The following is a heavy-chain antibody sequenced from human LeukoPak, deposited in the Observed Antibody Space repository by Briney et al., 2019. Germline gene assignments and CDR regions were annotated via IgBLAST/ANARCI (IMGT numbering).Heavy chain of an antibody. Sequence: GGSLRLSCAASGFTFSSYSMNWVRQAPGKGLEWVSSISSSSSYIYYADSVKGRFTISRDNAKNSLYLQMNSLRAADTAVYYCARVGLLWFGEKTCDYWGQGTLVTVSS. D-gene: IGHD3-10*01. CDR3: ARVGLLWFGEKTCDY. V-gene: IGHV3-21*01. CDR2: ISSSSSYI. CDR1: GFTFSSYS. J-gene: IGHJ4*02.